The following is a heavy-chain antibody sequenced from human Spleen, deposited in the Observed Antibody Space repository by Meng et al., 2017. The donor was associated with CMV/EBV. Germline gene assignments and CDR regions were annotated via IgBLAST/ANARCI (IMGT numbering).Heavy chain of an antibody. CDR3: ARGGGGWEELQYDY. CDR1: GFTFSGYG. Sequence: SCAASGFTFSGYGMHWVRQAPGKGLEWVTFLHYDGSYKYYADFVKGRFTISRDTSKDTLYLQMNSLRTEDTAVYYCARGGGGWEELQYDYWGQGTLVTVSS. J-gene: IGHJ4*02. CDR2: LHYDGSYK. D-gene: IGHD1-26*01. V-gene: IGHV3-30*02.